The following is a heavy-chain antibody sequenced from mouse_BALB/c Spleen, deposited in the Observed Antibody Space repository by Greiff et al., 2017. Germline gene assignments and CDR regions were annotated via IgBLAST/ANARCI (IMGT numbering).Heavy chain of an antibody. CDR3: ARDNYRSSAY. V-gene: IGHV5-9-4*01. CDR1: GFTFSSYA. D-gene: IGHD2-14*01. Sequence: DVMLVESGGGLVKPGGSLKLSCAASGFTFSSYAMSWVRQSPEKRLEWVAEISSGGSYTYYPDTVTGRFTISRDNAKNTLYLEMSSLRSEDTAMYYCARDNYRSSAYWGQGTLVTVSA. CDR2: ISSGGSYT. J-gene: IGHJ3*01.